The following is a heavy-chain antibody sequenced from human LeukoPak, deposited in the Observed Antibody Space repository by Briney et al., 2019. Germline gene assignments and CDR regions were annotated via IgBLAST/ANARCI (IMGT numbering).Heavy chain of an antibody. Sequence: GGSLRLSCAASGFTFSSYAMSWVRQAPGKGLEWVSAISGSGGSTYYADSVKGRFTISRDNSKNTLYLQMNSLRAEDTAVYYCAKESDYYDSSGYYPVHFDYWGQGTLVTVSS. CDR2: ISGSGGST. CDR1: GFTFSSYA. J-gene: IGHJ4*02. CDR3: AKESDYYDSSGYYPVHFDY. V-gene: IGHV3-23*01. D-gene: IGHD3-22*01.